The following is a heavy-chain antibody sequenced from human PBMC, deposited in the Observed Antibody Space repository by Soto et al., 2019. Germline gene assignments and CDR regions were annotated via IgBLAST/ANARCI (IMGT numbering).Heavy chain of an antibody. V-gene: IGHV3-30*18. CDR1: GFSSRTYA. CDR2: ISYDASDK. Sequence: GESLKISCAASGFSSRTYAMHWVRQTPGRGLGWVAVISYDASDKNYTDSVKGRFTISRDNVKNTLYLQMNSLRVEDTAVYHCAKDSPCAPFEHGGQGIRVAVSS. CDR3: AKDSPCAPFEH. J-gene: IGHJ4*02.